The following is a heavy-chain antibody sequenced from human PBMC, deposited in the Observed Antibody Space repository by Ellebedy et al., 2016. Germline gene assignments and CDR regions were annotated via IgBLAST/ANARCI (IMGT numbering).Heavy chain of an antibody. J-gene: IGHJ3*02. V-gene: IGHV3-53*01. CDR3: VTRHNGGFDI. Sequence: GESLKISXAASGFSVSSNDMSWVRQAPGKGLELVSLIYGGGTSYYADSVKGRFTISRDNSKKTLYLQMSGLGAEDTAVYYCVTRHNGGFDIWGQGTMVTVSS. D-gene: IGHD4-23*01. CDR2: IYGGGTS. CDR1: GFSVSSND.